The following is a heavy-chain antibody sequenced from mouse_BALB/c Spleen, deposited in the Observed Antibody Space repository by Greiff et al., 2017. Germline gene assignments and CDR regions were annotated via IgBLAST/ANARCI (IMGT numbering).Heavy chain of an antibody. Sequence: EVKLVESGGGLVQPGGSLRLSCATSGFTFTDYYMSWVRQPPGKALEWLGFIRNKANGYTTEYSASVKGRFTISRDNSQSILYLQMNTLRAEDSATYYCARVSPYYGSPYYAMDYWGQGTSVTVSS. D-gene: IGHD1-1*01. V-gene: IGHV7-3*02. CDR1: GFTFTDYY. J-gene: IGHJ4*01. CDR3: ARVSPYYGSPYYAMDY. CDR2: IRNKANGYTT.